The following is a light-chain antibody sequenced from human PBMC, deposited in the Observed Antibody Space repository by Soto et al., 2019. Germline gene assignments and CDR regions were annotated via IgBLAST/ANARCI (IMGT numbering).Light chain of an antibody. V-gene: IGKV3-15*01. CDR3: QQYNNWPLT. Sequence: EIVMTQSPATLSVSPGERATLSCRASQSVSSNFAWYQQKPGQAPRLLIHGASTRATGIPARFSGSGSGTEFTLTIRSLQSEDVAVYYCQQYNNWPLTFGGGTKVEIK. J-gene: IGKJ4*01. CDR2: GAS. CDR1: QSVSSN.